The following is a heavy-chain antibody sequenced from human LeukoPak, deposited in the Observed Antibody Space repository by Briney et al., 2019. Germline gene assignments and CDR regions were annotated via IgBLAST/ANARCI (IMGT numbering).Heavy chain of an antibody. Sequence: QTGGSLRLSCAAPGLTFSSYGIHWVRQSPGKGLDWVAVITYDAYYKYYADSVKGRFTISSDNSKNTLFLQMNSLRAEDTAVYYCAKDNRVAVAGIVEYFQHWGQGTLVTVSS. CDR1: GLTFSSYG. CDR3: AKDNRVAVAGIVEYFQH. V-gene: IGHV3-30*18. D-gene: IGHD6-19*01. J-gene: IGHJ1*01. CDR2: ITYDAYYK.